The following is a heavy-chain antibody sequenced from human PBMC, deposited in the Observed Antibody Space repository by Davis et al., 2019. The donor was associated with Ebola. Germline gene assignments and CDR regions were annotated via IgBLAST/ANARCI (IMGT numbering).Heavy chain of an antibody. J-gene: IGHJ6*02. CDR2: IYYSGST. CDR1: GGSISSYY. Sequence: SETLSLTCTVSGGSISSYYWSWIRQPPGKGLEWIGYIYYSGSTNYNPSLKSRVTISVDTSKNQFSLKLSSVTAADTAMYYCARGKYYYGMDVWGQGTTVTVSS. CDR3: ARGKYYYGMDV. V-gene: IGHV4-59*01.